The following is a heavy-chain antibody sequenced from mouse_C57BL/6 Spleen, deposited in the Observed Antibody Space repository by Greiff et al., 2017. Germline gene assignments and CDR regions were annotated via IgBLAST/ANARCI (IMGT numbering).Heavy chain of an antibody. CDR2: IDPSDSYT. V-gene: IGHV1-69*01. D-gene: IGHD2-2*01. J-gene: IGHJ3*01. CDR3: ARSTMVTTSSSWFAY. Sequence: VQLQQPGAELVMPGASVKLSCKASGYTFTSYWMHWVKQRPGQGLEWIGEIDPSDSYTNYKQKFKGKSTLTVDKSSSTAYMQLSSLTYEDSAVCYCARSTMVTTSSSWFAYWGQGTLVTVSA. CDR1: GYTFTSYW.